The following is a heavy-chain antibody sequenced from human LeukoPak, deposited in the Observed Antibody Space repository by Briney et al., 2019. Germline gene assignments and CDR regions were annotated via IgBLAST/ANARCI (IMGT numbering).Heavy chain of an antibody. V-gene: IGHV7-4-1*02. D-gene: IGHD1-26*01. J-gene: IGHJ5*02. CDR3: ARDSSGSYFWGFGDNWFDP. Sequence: GASVKVSCKASGYTFTSYAMNWVRQAPGQGLEWMGWINTNTGNPTYAQGFTGRFVFSLDTSVSTAYLQISSLKAEDTAAYYCARDSSGSYFWGFGDNWFDPWGQGTLVTVSS. CDR1: GYTFTSYA. CDR2: INTNTGNP.